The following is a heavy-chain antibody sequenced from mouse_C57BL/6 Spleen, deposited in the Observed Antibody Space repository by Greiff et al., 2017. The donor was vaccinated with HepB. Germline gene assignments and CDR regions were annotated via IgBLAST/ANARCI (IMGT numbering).Heavy chain of an antibody. CDR1: GYTFTSYW. V-gene: IGHV1-55*01. CDR2: IYPGSGST. CDR3: ARKGVLLRGPYYFDY. Sequence: QVQLQQSGAELVKPGASVKMSCKASGYTFTSYWITWVKQRPGQGLEWIGDIYPGSGSTNYNEKFKSKATLTVDTSSSTAYMQLSGLTSEDSAVYNCARKGVLLRGPYYFDYWGQGTTLTVSS. D-gene: IGHD1-1*01. J-gene: IGHJ2*01.